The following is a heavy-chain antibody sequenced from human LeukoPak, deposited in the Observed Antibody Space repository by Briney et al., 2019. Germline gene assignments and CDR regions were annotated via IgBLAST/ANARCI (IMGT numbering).Heavy chain of an antibody. D-gene: IGHD3-22*01. CDR1: GGFISSYY. Sequence: SETLSLTCTVSGGFISSYYWSWIRQPPGKGLEWIGYIYYSGSTNYNPSLKSRVTISVKTSKNQFSLKLSSVTAADAAIYYCARVTGYMIEDYFDYWGQGTLVTVSS. J-gene: IGHJ4*02. V-gene: IGHV4-59*01. CDR2: IYYSGST. CDR3: ARVTGYMIEDYFDY.